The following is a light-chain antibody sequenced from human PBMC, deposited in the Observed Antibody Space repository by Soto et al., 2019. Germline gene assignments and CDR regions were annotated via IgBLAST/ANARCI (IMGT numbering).Light chain of an antibody. V-gene: IGKV1-5*03. J-gene: IGKJ1*01. CDR3: QQYVSSWT. CDR1: QSISNW. Sequence: DIPMTQSPSTLSASVGDSVTITCRASQSISNWLAWYQQKPGKAPKLLIYKASTLESGVPSRFSGSGSGTEFTLSISSLQPDDFATYYCQQYVSSWTFGQGTKVEIK. CDR2: KAS.